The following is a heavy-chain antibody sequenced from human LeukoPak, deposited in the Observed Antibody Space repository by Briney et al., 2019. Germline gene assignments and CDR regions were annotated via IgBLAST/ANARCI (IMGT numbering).Heavy chain of an antibody. D-gene: IGHD3-3*01. CDR1: GFTFSTYS. CDR3: AREPSSAAFDP. Sequence: GESLKISCAASGFTFSTYSMNWVRQAPGKGLEWVSVISSSSSYTYYLDSVRGRFTISRDNAKNSLYLQMNSLRAEDTAVYYCAREPSSAAFDPWGQGTLVTVSS. J-gene: IGHJ5*02. V-gene: IGHV3-21*01. CDR2: ISSSSSYT.